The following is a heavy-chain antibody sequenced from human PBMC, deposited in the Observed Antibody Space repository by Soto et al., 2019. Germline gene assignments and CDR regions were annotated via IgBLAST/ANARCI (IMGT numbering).Heavy chain of an antibody. V-gene: IGHV3-23*01. D-gene: IGHD2-21*02. CDR2: ISGGGGNT. Sequence: EVQLLGSGGGLVQPGGSLRLSCEASGFTFSAYVMSWVRQAPGQGLEWVSTISGGGGNTYYADSVKGRFTVSRDNFKNTQYLQMNSLRAADTAVYYCAKDSSGVVVATANWEGYYYGMDVWGQGTTVTGSS. J-gene: IGHJ6*02. CDR3: AKDSSGVVVATANWEGYYYGMDV. CDR1: GFTFSAYV.